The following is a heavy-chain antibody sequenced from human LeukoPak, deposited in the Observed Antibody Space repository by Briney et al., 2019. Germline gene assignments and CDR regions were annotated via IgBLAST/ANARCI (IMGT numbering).Heavy chain of an antibody. V-gene: IGHV3-30-3*01. D-gene: IGHD3-10*01. CDR1: GFTFSSHA. CDR3: ATEPYYYGLGTTEGYFDY. J-gene: IGHJ4*02. CDR2: VSYDGSNK. Sequence: GGSLRLSCAASGFTFSSHAMHWVRQAPGKGLEWVAVVSYDGSNKYYADSVKGRFTISRDNSKNTLYLQMNSLGTEDTAIYYCATEPYYYGLGTTEGYFDYRGQGTLVTVSS.